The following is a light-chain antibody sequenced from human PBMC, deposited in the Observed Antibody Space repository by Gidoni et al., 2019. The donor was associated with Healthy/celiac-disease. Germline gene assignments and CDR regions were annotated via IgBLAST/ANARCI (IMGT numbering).Light chain of an antibody. CDR1: QSVSSSY. CDR2: GAS. CDR3: QQYGSSLWT. J-gene: IGKJ1*01. Sequence: EIVLTQSPGTLSLSPGERATLSCRASQSVSSSYLAWYQQKPGQAPRLLIYGASSSGSGTDFTLNISRLEPEDFAVYYCQQYGSSLWTFGQGTKVEIK. V-gene: IGKV3-20*01.